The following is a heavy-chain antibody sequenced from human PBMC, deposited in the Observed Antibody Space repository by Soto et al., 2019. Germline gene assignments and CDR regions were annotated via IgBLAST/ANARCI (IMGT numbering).Heavy chain of an antibody. Sequence: ASVTFSFTASGYTFTNYGINLVRQAPGQGLEWMGWISIYNGDTNYAPKFQGRVTMTTDTSTGTAYMELRGLISDDTAVYYCARAPRSSSSAGSSVYWGQGTLVTVS. CDR2: ISIYNGDT. J-gene: IGHJ4*02. V-gene: IGHV1-18*01. CDR1: GYTFTNYG. D-gene: IGHD6-6*01. CDR3: ARAPRSSSSAGSSVY.